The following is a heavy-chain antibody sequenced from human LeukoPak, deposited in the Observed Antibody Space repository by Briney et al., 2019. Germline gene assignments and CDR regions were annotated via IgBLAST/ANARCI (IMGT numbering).Heavy chain of an antibody. V-gene: IGHV3-23*01. CDR3: AKDEDARPMYFQD. CDR1: GITFISYA. D-gene: IGHD3-10*02. CDR2: ISGSGGSI. Sequence: GGSLRLSCAASGITFISYAMSWVRQAPGKGLEWVSAISGSGGSIYYADSVKGRFTVSRDNSKNTLYLQMNTLRAEDTAVYYCAKDEDARPMYFQDWGQGTLVTVSS. J-gene: IGHJ1*01.